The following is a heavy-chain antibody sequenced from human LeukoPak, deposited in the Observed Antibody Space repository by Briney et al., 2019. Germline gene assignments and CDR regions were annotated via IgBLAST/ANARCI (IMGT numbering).Heavy chain of an antibody. Sequence: SVTLSLTCTGSGVSISNYYWNWLRQPPGKGLEWFGYIYNSGSTNYNTYLKSRVTMSLDTSKNQSSMRLTCVTAADTAVYYCARGFNSKPTYFDYWGRGTLVTVSS. CDR1: GVSISNYY. D-gene: IGHD5-24*01. V-gene: IGHV4-59*01. CDR3: ARGFNSKPTYFDY. J-gene: IGHJ4*02. CDR2: IYNSGST.